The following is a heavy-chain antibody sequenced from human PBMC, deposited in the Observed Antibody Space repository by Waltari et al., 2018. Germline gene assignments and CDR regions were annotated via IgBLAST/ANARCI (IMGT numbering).Heavy chain of an antibody. CDR1: GFIFRSYA. Sequence: QVQLVESGGGVVQPGRSLRLSCAAYGFIFRSYAIHWVRQAPGKGLEWVAVISLDGSTQYYAASVKGRFTVSRDNSKNTLSLEIHSLRAEDTAVYYCARDYTGEGAFDIWGQGTMVTVSS. J-gene: IGHJ3*02. CDR2: ISLDGSTQ. D-gene: IGHD1-1*01. CDR3: ARDYTGEGAFDI. V-gene: IGHV3-30-3*01.